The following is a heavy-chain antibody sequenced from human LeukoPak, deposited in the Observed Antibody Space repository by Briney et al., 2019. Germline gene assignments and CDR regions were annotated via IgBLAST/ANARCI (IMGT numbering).Heavy chain of an antibody. CDR2: IKSKTDAGTT. Sequence: PGGSLRLSCAASGFTFSSYEMNWVRQAPGKGLEWVGRIKSKTDAGTTEYAATVKGRFTIARDDSKKKLFLQMDSLKTEDTAVYYCATFPSPWGQGTLVTVSS. J-gene: IGHJ5*02. CDR3: ATFPSP. V-gene: IGHV3-15*01. CDR1: GFTFSSYE.